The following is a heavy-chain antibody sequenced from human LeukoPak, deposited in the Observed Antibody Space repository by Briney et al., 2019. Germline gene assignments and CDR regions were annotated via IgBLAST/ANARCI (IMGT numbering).Heavy chain of an antibody. D-gene: IGHD2-8*01. Sequence: GASVKVSCKASGGTFSSYAISWVRQAPGQGLEWMGRIIPIPGIANYAQKFQGRVTITADKSTSTAYMELSNLRSEDTAVYYCAGQGWGDIVPAFDPWGQGTLVTVSS. V-gene: IGHV1-69*04. CDR2: IIPIPGIA. CDR1: GGTFSSYA. J-gene: IGHJ5*02. CDR3: AGQGWGDIVPAFDP.